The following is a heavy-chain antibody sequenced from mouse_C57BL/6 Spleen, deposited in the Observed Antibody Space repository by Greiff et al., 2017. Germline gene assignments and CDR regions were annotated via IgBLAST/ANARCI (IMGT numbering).Heavy chain of an antibody. Sequence: HVQLQQPGAELVMPGASVKLSCKASGYTFTSYWMHWVKQRPGQGLEWIGEIDPSDSYTNYNRKFKGKSTLTVDKSSSTAYMQLSSLTSEDSAVYYCARQPLDYWGQGTTLTVSS. CDR3: ARQPLDY. CDR2: IDPSDSYT. J-gene: IGHJ2*01. V-gene: IGHV1-69*01. D-gene: IGHD6-1*01. CDR1: GYTFTSYW.